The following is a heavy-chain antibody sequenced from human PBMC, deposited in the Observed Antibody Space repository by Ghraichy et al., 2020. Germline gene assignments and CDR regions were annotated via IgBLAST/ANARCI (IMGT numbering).Heavy chain of an antibody. CDR1: GFTFSSYG. CDR3: AKLCYPYYSMDV. V-gene: IGHV3-23*01. Sequence: GGSLRLSCAASGFTFSSYGMNWVRQAPGKGLEWVSAISGSGGSTYYADSVKGRVTISRDNSKNTLYLEMNSLRAEDTAAYYCAKLCYPYYSMDVWGQGTTVTVSS. D-gene: IGHD5-18*01. J-gene: IGHJ6*02. CDR2: ISGSGGST.